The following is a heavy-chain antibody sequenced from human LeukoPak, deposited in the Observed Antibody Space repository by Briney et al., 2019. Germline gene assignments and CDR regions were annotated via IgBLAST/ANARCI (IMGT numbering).Heavy chain of an antibody. CDR3: AKRRAAGTRRHYYYMDV. CDR1: GFTFSSYA. D-gene: IGHD6-13*01. CDR2: ISGSGGST. Sequence: DPGGSLRLSCAASGFTFSSYAMSWVRQAPGKGLEWVSAISGSGGSTYYADSVKGRFTISRDNSKNTLYLQMNSLRAEDAAVYYCAKRRAAGTRRHYYYMDVWGKGTTVTVSS. V-gene: IGHV3-23*01. J-gene: IGHJ6*03.